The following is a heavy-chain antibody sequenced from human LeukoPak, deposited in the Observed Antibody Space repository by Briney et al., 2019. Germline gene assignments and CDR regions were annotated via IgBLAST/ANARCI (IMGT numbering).Heavy chain of an antibody. CDR2: IYSSGST. CDR3: ARVVPAAIGGYYYMDV. V-gene: IGHV4-4*07. Sequence: SETLSLTCTASGGSISSYYWSWIRQPAGKGLEWIGRIYSSGSTNYNPSLKSRVTMSVDTSKNQFSLKLSSVTAADTAVYYCARVVPAAIGGYYYMDVWGKGTTVTVSS. D-gene: IGHD2-2*02. CDR1: GGSISSYY. J-gene: IGHJ6*03.